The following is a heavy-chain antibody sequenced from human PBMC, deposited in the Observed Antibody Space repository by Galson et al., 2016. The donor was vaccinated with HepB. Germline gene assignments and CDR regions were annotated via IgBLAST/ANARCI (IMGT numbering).Heavy chain of an antibody. CDR1: GFTFTDYF. Sequence: SLRLSCAASGFTFTDYFVDWVRQAPGKGLEWMGRSRNKGSGYSTQYAASVQGRFTMSRDASMNSLYLQMNSLKTEDTAVYYCARLHYDGSVFHPFDCWGQGTLVTVSS. J-gene: IGHJ4*02. V-gene: IGHV3-72*01. D-gene: IGHD3-22*01. CDR3: ARLHYDGSVFHPFDC. CDR2: SRNKGSGYST.